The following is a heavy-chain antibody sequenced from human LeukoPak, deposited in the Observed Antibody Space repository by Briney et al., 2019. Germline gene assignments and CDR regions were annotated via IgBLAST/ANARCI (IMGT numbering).Heavy chain of an antibody. CDR2: ISGSGDNT. D-gene: IGHD4-17*01. J-gene: IGHJ4*02. CDR3: ANEIRPNDY. Sequence: GGSLRLSCAASGFTFSSYAMSWVRQAPGKGLEWVSAISGSGDNTYYADSVKGRFTISRDNSKNTLCLQMNSLRAEDTAVYYCANEIRPNDYWGQGTQVTVSS. V-gene: IGHV3-23*01. CDR1: GFTFSSYA.